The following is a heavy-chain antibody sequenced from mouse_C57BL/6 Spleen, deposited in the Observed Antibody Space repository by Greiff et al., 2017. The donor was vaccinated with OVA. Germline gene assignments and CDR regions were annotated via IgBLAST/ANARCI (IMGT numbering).Heavy chain of an antibody. CDR3: AREDPYYYGSSPYAMDY. CDR1: GYTFTSYG. V-gene: IGHV1-81*01. CDR2: IYPRSGNT. D-gene: IGHD1-1*01. Sequence: QVQLQQSGAELARPGASVKLSCKASGYTFTSYGISWVKQRTGQGLEWIGEIYPRSGNTYYNEKFKGKATLTADKSSSPAYMELRSLTSEDSAVYFCAREDPYYYGSSPYAMDYWGQGTSVTVSS. J-gene: IGHJ4*01.